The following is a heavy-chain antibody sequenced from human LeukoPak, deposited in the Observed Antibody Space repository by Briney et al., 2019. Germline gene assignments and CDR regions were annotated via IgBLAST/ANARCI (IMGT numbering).Heavy chain of an antibody. J-gene: IGHJ4*02. D-gene: IGHD6-13*01. CDR1: GFTFNSYA. Sequence: GGSLRLSCAASGFTFNSYAMSWVRQVPGKGLEWVSSISSSSSYIYYADSVEGRFTISRDNAKNSLYLQMNSLRAEDTAVYYCASLSRYSSSWYADFDYWGQETLVTVSS. V-gene: IGHV3-21*01. CDR3: ASLSRYSSSWYADFDY. CDR2: ISSSSSYI.